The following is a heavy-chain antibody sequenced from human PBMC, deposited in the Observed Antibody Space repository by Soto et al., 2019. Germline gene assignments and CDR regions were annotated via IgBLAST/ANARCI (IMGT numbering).Heavy chain of an antibody. D-gene: IGHD4-17*01. CDR1: GYTFTSYD. CDR3: ARWRTVTTDYYYGMDV. J-gene: IGHJ6*02. V-gene: IGHV1-8*01. Sequence: ASVKVSCKASGYTFTSYDINWVRQATGQGLEWMGWMNPNSGNTGYAQKFQGRVTMTRNTSISTAYMELSSLRSEGTAVYYCARWRTVTTDYYYGMDVWGQGTTVTVSS. CDR2: MNPNSGNT.